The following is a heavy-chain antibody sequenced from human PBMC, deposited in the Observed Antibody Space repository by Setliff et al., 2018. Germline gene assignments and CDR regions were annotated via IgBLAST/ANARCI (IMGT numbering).Heavy chain of an antibody. CDR1: GFTFSNAW. J-gene: IGHJ4*02. V-gene: IGHV3-15*01. CDR2: IKSKTEGGTT. Sequence: GGSLRLSCAASGFTFSNAWMSWVRRAPGKGLEWVGRIKSKTEGGTTDYAAPVKGRFTISRDDSKNTLYLQMSSLRSEDTAVYYCAKVLDTTGYYYFDFWGQGTLVTVSS. D-gene: IGHD3-22*01. CDR3: AKVLDTTGYYYFDF.